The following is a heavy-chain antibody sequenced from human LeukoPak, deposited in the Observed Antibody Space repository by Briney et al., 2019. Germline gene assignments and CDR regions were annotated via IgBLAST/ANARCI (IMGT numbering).Heavy chain of an antibody. V-gene: IGHV4-59*01. CDR2: SYYSGST. D-gene: IGHD3-22*01. CDR1: GGSISSYY. CDR3: ARGPLPDYYDSSGSLDY. J-gene: IGHJ4*02. Sequence: PSETLSLTCTVSGGSISSYYWSWIRQPPGKGLEWIGYSYYSGSTNYNPSLKSRVTISVDTSKNQFSLKLSSVTAADTAVYYCARGPLPDYYDSSGSLDYWGQGTLVTVSS.